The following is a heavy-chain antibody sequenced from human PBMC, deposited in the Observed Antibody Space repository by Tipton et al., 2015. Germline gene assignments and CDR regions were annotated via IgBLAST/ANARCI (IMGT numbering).Heavy chain of an antibody. CDR2: IYYSGST. V-gene: IGHV4-59*12. CDR3: ARDAGRYYDSSGLSWYFDL. CDR1: GDSINSYY. J-gene: IGHJ2*01. D-gene: IGHD3-22*01. Sequence: LRLSCTVSGDSINSYYWSWVRQPPGKGLEWIGYIYYSGSTNYNPSLKSRVTISVDTSKNQFSLKLSSVTAADTAVYYCARDAGRYYDSSGLSWYFDLWGRGTLVTVSS.